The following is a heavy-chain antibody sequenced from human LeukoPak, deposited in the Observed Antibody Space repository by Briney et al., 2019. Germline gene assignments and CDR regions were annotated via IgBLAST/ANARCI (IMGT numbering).Heavy chain of an antibody. Sequence: PGGSLRLSCAASGFSFSIYSMNWVRQAPGKGLEWVSSVSSSSTSIYYADSLKGRFTISRGNAKNSLFLQVNSLRDEDTAVYYCARGPPCSSTSCYVTGAFDFWGQGTMVTVSS. CDR3: ARGPPCSSTSCYVTGAFDF. J-gene: IGHJ3*01. D-gene: IGHD2-2*01. V-gene: IGHV3-21*01. CDR2: VSSSSTSI. CDR1: GFSFSIYS.